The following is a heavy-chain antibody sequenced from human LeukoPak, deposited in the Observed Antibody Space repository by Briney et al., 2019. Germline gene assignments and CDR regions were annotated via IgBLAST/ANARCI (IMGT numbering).Heavy chain of an antibody. D-gene: IGHD1-26*01. CDR1: GGSISSYY. J-gene: IGHJ4*02. CDR3: ARDEVGAAH. CDR2: IYYSGST. V-gene: IGHV4-59*12. Sequence: SETLSLTCTVSGGSISSYYWSWIRQPPGKGLEWIGYIYYSGSTNYNPSLKSRVTISIDTSKNQFSLKLSSVTAADTAVYYCARDEVGAAHWGQGTLVTVSS.